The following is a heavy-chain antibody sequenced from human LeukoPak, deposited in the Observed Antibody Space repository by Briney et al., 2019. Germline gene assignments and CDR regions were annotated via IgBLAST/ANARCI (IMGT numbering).Heavy chain of an antibody. J-gene: IGHJ6*03. Sequence: GASVKVSCKASGYTFTGYYMHWVRQAPGQGLEWMGWINPNSGGTNYAQKFQGRVTMTRDTSISTAYMELSRLRSDDTAVYYGARREKNYCSSTSCSPGTWYYYYYMDVWGKGTTVTVSS. CDR3: ARREKNYCSSTSCSPGTWYYYYYMDV. V-gene: IGHV1-2*02. CDR2: INPNSGGT. CDR1: GYTFTGYY. D-gene: IGHD2-2*01.